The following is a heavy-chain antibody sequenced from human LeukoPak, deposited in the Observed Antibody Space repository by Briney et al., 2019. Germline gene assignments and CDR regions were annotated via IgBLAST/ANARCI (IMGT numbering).Heavy chain of an antibody. J-gene: IGHJ3*02. V-gene: IGHV1-69*06. CDR1: GGTFSSYA. D-gene: IGHD3-10*01. Sequence: SVKVSCKASGGTFSSYAISWVRQAPGQGLEWMGGIIPIFGTANYAQKFQGRVTITADKSTSTAYMELSSLRSEDTAVYYCARVGFGELFSRGNFDIWGQGTMVTVSS. CDR3: ARVGFGELFSRGNFDI. CDR2: IIPIFGTA.